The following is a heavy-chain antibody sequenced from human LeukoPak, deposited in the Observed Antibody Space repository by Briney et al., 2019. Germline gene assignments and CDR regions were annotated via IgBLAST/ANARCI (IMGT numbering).Heavy chain of an antibody. D-gene: IGHD2-2*01. V-gene: IGHV3-21*01. J-gene: IGHJ4*02. CDR3: SRDRHCIGSTCYGL. CDR2: ITGSGPYM. Sequence: GGSLRLSCAASGFTFSTFAMHWVRLSPGKGLEWVSSITGSGPYMLYADSVKHRFTISRDNSKNTLYLQMNSLRAEDTAVYYCSRDRHCIGSTCYGLWGQGTRVTVSS. CDR1: GFTFSTFA.